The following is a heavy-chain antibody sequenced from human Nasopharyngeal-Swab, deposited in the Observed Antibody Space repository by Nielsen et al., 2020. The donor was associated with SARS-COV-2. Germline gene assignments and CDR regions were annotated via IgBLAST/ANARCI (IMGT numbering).Heavy chain of an antibody. V-gene: IGHV3-30*04. CDR1: GFTFSSYA. D-gene: IGHD1-26*01. CDR3: ARAVGAGEFDY. CDR2: ISYDGSNK. J-gene: IGHJ4*02. Sequence: GGSLRLSCAASGFTFSSYAMHWVRQAPGKGLEWVAVISYDGSNKYYADSVKGRFTNSRDNSKNTLYLQMNSLRAEDTAVYYCARAVGAGEFDYWGQGTLVTVSS.